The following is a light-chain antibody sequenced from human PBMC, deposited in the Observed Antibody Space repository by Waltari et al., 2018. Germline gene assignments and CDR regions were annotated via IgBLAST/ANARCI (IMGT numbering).Light chain of an antibody. CDR1: RSVSRN. V-gene: IGKV3-15*01. CDR3: QQFNDWPRT. J-gene: IGKJ1*01. Sequence: EVVMTQFPATLSVSPGESATLSCRASRSVSRNIFWYQQRPGRAPRPLIYAAFTRSTDTPARFSGGGSGTEFSLTISRLQSEDFAVYYCQQFNDWPRTFGQGTRVEIK. CDR2: AAF.